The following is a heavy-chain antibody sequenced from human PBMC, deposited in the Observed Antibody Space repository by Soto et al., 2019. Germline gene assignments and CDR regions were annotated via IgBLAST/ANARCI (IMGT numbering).Heavy chain of an antibody. CDR1: GFTFSDYY. Sequence: QVQLVESGGGLVKPGGSLRLSCAVSGFTFSDYYMSWIRQAPGKGLEWVSHISGRSYTNYADYVKGRFTTSRDDAKTSLYLQMNSLSAEDTAIYYCARESVPGFYYGMDVWGQGTTVTVS. V-gene: IGHV3-11*06. CDR3: ARESVPGFYYGMDV. CDR2: ISGRSYT. J-gene: IGHJ6*02.